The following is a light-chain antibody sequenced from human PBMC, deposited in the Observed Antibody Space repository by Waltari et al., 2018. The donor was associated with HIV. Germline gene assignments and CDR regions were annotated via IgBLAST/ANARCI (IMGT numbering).Light chain of an antibody. V-gene: IGLV2-11*01. Sequence: QSALTQPRPVSGPPGQSVTISCAGSSSDVGRYDYVSWYQQLPGNAPKVIIYDVTKRPSGVPDRFSGSKSGNTAFLTISGLQAEDEADYYCCSYAASYIYVFGVGTKVTVL. CDR3: CSYAASYIYV. CDR1: SSDVGRYDY. J-gene: IGLJ1*01. CDR2: DVT.